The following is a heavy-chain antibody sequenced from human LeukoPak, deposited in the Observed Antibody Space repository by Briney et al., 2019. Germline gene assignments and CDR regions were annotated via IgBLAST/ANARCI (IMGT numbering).Heavy chain of an antibody. CDR3: ASTRGMYYDILTGYPEITFDY. CDR1: GGSFSGYY. D-gene: IGHD3-9*01. J-gene: IGHJ4*02. V-gene: IGHV4-34*01. CDR2: IYYSGST. Sequence: TSETLSLTCAVYGGSFSGYYWSWIRQPPGKGLEWIGSIYYSGSTYYNPSLKSRVTISVDTSKNQFSLKLSSVTAADTAVYYCASTRGMYYDILTGYPEITFDYWGQGTLVTVSS.